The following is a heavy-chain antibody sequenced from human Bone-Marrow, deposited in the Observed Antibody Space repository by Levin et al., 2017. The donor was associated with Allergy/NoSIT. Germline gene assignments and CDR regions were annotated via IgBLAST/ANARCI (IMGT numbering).Heavy chain of an antibody. Sequence: GESLKISCAASGFTFSSYGMHWVRQAPGKGLEWVAVISYDGSNKYYADSVKGRFTISRDNSKNTLYLQMNSLRAEDTAVYYCAKDRAYSGYAGLDYWGQGTLVTVSS. CDR2: ISYDGSNK. D-gene: IGHD5-12*01. J-gene: IGHJ4*02. CDR1: GFTFSSYG. V-gene: IGHV3-30*18. CDR3: AKDRAYSGYAGLDY.